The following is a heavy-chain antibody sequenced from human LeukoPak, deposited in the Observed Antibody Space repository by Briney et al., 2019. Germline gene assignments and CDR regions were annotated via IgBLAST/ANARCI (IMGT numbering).Heavy chain of an antibody. J-gene: IGHJ4*02. Sequence: PSETLSLICTVSGASITNYYWSWIRQPLGKGLEWIGYISHTGITNYNPSLESRVIISADTSRNQFSLKLTSMTAADTAVYYCARFRSAADHPDSWGQGTLVTVSS. CDR2: ISHTGIT. CDR1: GASITNYY. D-gene: IGHD1-14*01. V-gene: IGHV4-59*01. CDR3: ARFRSAADHPDS.